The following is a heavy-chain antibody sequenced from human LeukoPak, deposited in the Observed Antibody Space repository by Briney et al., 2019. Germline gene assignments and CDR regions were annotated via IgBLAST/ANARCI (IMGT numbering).Heavy chain of an antibody. J-gene: IGHJ5*02. Sequence: GGSLRLSCAASGFTFRSNYMSWVGQAPGKGLGWVSVIYSVGSTYYAESVKARFTTYRDNTKNTLYLQSNSLRAEDTSVYYCARDYGSGSYWFDPWGQGTLVTVSS. CDR3: ARDYGSGSYWFDP. D-gene: IGHD3-10*01. CDR2: IYSVGST. V-gene: IGHV3-66*01. CDR1: GFTFRSNY.